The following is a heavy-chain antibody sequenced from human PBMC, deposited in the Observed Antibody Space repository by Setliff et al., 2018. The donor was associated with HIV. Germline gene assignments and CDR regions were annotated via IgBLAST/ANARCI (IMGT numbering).Heavy chain of an antibody. CDR2: IYYSGST. J-gene: IGHJ5*02. D-gene: IGHD3-22*01. CDR1: GGSISSGNYY. Sequence: SETLSLTCTVSGGSISSGNYYWSWIRQHPGKGLEWIGYIYYSGSTYYNPSLKSRVTMSVDTSKNQFSLKLSSVTAADTAVYYCARVTNYYDSRGYRYNWFDPWGQGTLVTVSS. CDR3: ARVTNYYDSRGYRYNWFDP. V-gene: IGHV4-31*03.